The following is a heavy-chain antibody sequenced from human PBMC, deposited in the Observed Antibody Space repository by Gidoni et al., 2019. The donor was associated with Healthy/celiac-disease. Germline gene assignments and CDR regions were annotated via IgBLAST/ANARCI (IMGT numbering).Heavy chain of an antibody. CDR3: ARLRYDSSGYYYVDYYYYYMDV. CDR1: GGSFSGYY. Sequence: QVQLQQWGAGLLKPSETLSLTCAVYGGSFSGYYWSWIRQPPGKGLEWIGEINHSGSTNYNPSLKSRVTISVDTSKNQFSLKLSSVTAADTAVYYCARLRYDSSGYYYVDYYYYYMDVWGKGTTVTVSS. CDR2: INHSGST. D-gene: IGHD3-22*01. J-gene: IGHJ6*03. V-gene: IGHV4-34*01.